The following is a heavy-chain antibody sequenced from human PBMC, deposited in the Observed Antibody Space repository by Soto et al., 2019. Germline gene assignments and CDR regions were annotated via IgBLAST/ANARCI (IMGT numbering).Heavy chain of an antibody. CDR2: MNPDNGNT. V-gene: IGHV1-8*01. CDR3: ARKAGLHNYYYLDV. CDR1: GYTFTDFD. J-gene: IGHJ6*03. D-gene: IGHD6-19*01. Sequence: QVQLEQSGAEVRKPGASVKVSCKTSGYTFTDFDINWVRQAPGQGLEWMGWMNPDNGNTGYAQSFQGRISMTGNTSLSTVYMELSSLRSDDTAVYFCARKAGLHNYYYLDVWGKGTTVTV.